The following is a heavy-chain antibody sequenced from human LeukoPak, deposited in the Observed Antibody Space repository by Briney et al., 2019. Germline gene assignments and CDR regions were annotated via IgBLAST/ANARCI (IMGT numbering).Heavy chain of an antibody. J-gene: IGHJ6*03. CDR1: GFTFSSYA. Sequence: PGRSLRLSCAASGFTFSSYAMHWVRQAPGKGLEWVAVISYDGSNKYYADSVKGRFTLSRDNSKNTLYLQMNSLRAEDTAVYYCARDSGGSYWVNYYMDVWGKGTTVTVSS. CDR2: ISYDGSNK. D-gene: IGHD1-26*01. V-gene: IGHV3-30*04. CDR3: ARDSGGSYWVNYYMDV.